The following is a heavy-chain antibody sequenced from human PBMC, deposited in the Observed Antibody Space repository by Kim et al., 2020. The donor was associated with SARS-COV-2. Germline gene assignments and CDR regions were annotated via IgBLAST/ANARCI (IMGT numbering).Heavy chain of an antibody. Sequence: ASVKVSCKASGYTFTSYAISWVRQAPGQGLEWMGWISAFNGDTNYAQRLQGRVTMTTDTSTSTAYMELRSLTSDDTAVYYCARDRTTVSPYGMDVWGQGTTVTVSS. D-gene: IGHD4-17*01. CDR3: ARDRTTVSPYGMDV. CDR1: GYTFTSYA. CDR2: ISAFNGDT. V-gene: IGHV1-18*01. J-gene: IGHJ6*02.